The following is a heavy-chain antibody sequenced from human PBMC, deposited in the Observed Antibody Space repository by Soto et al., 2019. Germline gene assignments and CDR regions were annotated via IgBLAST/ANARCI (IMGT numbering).Heavy chain of an antibody. V-gene: IGHV3-11*04. D-gene: IGHD1-1*01. Sequence: GGSLRLSCAASGFTLSDAWMSWFRQAPGKGLEWVSYISRSSSTIYYADSVKGRFTISRDNAENSLYLQMNSLRAEDTAVYYCARELAGGITDYWGQGTRVTVAS. J-gene: IGHJ4*02. CDR2: ISRSSSTI. CDR1: GFTLSDAW. CDR3: ARELAGGITDY.